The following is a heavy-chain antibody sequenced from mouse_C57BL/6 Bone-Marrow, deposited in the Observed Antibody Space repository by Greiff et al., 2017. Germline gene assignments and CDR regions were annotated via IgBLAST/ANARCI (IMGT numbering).Heavy chain of an antibody. J-gene: IGHJ2*01. Sequence: QVQLQQSGAELVRPGASVKLSCKASGYTFTDYYIHWVKQRPGQGLAWIARIYPGSGTTSYNEKYKGKATLTADTSSRPAYMQLLSLASEDSGVYFCARRGSDWDTLGCGYWGQGTTLTVSS. V-gene: IGHV1-76*01. CDR2: IYPGSGTT. CDR3: ARRGSDWDTLGCGY. CDR1: GYTFTDYY. D-gene: IGHD3-3*01.